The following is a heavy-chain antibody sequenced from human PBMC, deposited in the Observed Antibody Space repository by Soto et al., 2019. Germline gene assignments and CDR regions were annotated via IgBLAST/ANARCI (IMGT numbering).Heavy chain of an antibody. CDR1: GYTFTSYG. J-gene: IGHJ5*02. CDR3: TRATSPRRITIFGVVQFIFP. D-gene: IGHD3-3*01. Sequence: GASVKVSCKASGYTFTSYGISWVRQAPGQGLEWMGWISAYNGNTNYAQKLQGRVTMTTDTSTSTAYMELRSLGSDDTAVYYCTRATSPRRITIFGVVQFIFPWGQGTLVTVSS. CDR2: ISAYNGNT. V-gene: IGHV1-18*01.